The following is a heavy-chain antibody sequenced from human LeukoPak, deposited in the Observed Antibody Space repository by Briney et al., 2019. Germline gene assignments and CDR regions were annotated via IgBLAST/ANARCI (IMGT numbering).Heavy chain of an antibody. J-gene: IGHJ3*02. V-gene: IGHV4-59*01. CDR3: ASSSVVPAARGNAFDI. CDR1: GGSISSYY. D-gene: IGHD2-2*01. Sequence: PSETLSLTCTVSGGSISSYYWSWIRQRPGKGLEWIGYIYYSGSTNYNPSLKSRVTISVDTSKNQFSLKLSSGAAADTAVYYCASSSVVPAARGNAFDIWGQGTMVTVSS. CDR2: IYYSGST.